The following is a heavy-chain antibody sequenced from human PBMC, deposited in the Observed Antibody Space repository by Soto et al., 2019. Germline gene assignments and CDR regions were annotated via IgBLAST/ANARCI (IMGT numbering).Heavy chain of an antibody. CDR1: GGSISSGGYS. Sequence: QLQLQESGSGLVKPSQTLSLTCAVSGGSISSGGYSWYWIRQPPGKGLEWIGYIYHSGSTYYNPSLWSLVTVSVDRSKNQFSLKLTSVTAADTAVYYCASGRPTALDYCGQGTLVTVSS. J-gene: IGHJ4*02. V-gene: IGHV4-30-2*01. D-gene: IGHD1-26*01. CDR2: IYHSGST. CDR3: ASGRPTALDY.